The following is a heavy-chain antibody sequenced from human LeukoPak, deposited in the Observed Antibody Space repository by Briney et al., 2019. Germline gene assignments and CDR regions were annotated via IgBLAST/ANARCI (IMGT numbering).Heavy chain of an antibody. CDR3: ARDWASRYDSRGYIDY. Sequence: ASVKVSCKASGYTFTSYGISWVRQAPGQGLEWMGWISAYNGNTNYAQKLQGRVTMTTDTSTSTAYMELRSLRSDDTAVYYCARDWASRYDSRGYIDYWGQGTLVTVSS. J-gene: IGHJ4*02. CDR1: GYTFTSYG. CDR2: ISAYNGNT. D-gene: IGHD3-22*01. V-gene: IGHV1-18*01.